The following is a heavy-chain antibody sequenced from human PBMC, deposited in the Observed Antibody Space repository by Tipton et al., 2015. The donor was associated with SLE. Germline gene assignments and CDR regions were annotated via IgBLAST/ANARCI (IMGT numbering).Heavy chain of an antibody. D-gene: IGHD1-26*01. Sequence: TLSLTCTVSGGSISSSSYYWGWIRQPPGKGLEWIGYIYYSGSTNYNPSLKSRVTISVDTSKNQFSLKLSSVTAADTAVYYCARDLSRGSFDYWGQGTLVTVSS. V-gene: IGHV4-61*01. J-gene: IGHJ4*02. CDR3: ARDLSRGSFDY. CDR1: GGSISSSSYY. CDR2: IYYSGST.